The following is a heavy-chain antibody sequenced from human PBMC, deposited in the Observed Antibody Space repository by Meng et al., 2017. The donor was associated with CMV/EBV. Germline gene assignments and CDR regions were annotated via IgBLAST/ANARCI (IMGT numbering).Heavy chain of an antibody. CDR2: INPNSGGT. Sequence: ASVKVSCKASGYTFTGYYMHWVRQAPGQGFEWMGWINPNSGGTNYAQKFQGRVTMTRDTSISTAYMELSRLRSDDTAVYYCARVTFNRNIVVVPAAMVYWGQGTLVTVSS. CDR3: ARVTFNRNIVVVPAAMVY. V-gene: IGHV1-2*02. CDR1: GYTFTGYY. J-gene: IGHJ4*02. D-gene: IGHD2-2*01.